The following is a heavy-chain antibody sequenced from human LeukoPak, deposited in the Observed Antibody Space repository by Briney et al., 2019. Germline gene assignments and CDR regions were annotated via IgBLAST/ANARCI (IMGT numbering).Heavy chain of an antibody. Sequence: PSETLSLTCTVSGGSISGYYWSWIRQPPGKGLEWIGYIYYSGSTDYHPSLKSRVTISVDTSKNQFSLNLSSVTAADTAVYYCAREVAAAGTYYYGMDVWGQGTTVTVSS. CDR3: AREVAAAGTYYYGMDV. V-gene: IGHV4-59*12. D-gene: IGHD6-13*01. CDR1: GGSISGYY. J-gene: IGHJ6*02. CDR2: IYYSGST.